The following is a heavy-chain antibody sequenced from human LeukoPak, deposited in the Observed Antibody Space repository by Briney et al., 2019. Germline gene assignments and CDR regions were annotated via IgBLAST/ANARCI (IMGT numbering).Heavy chain of an antibody. CDR1: GGTFSSYA. D-gene: IGHD1-26*01. CDR3: ARAGDRIVGATYWGFDY. J-gene: IGHJ4*02. Sequence: SVKLSCKASGGTFSSYAISWVRQAPGQGLEWMGGIIPIFGTTNYAQKSHGRVTITADESTSTAYMELSSLRSEDTAVYYCARAGDRIVGATYWGFDYWGQGTLVTVSS. V-gene: IGHV1-69*13. CDR2: IIPIFGTT.